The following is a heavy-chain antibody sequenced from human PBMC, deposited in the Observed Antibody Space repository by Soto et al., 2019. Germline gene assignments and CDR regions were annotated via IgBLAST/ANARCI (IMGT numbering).Heavy chain of an antibody. CDR2: INPSGSST. Sequence: ASVKVSCKASRSSFTSYYMHWVRQAPGQGLEWMGIINPSGSSTSYAQKFQGRVNMNRDKSTSTVYMELSSLRSEDTGVYYCARDGRKQLWVEGLSAMDVWGQGTTVTVSS. CDR3: ARDGRKQLWVEGLSAMDV. CDR1: RSSFTSYY. J-gene: IGHJ6*02. V-gene: IGHV1-46*01. D-gene: IGHD5-18*01.